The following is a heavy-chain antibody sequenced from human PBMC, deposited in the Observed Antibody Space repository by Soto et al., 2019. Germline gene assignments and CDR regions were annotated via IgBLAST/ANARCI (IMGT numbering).Heavy chain of an antibody. D-gene: IGHD6-13*01. CDR3: ARIAAAGIVADTFDY. J-gene: IGHJ4*02. CDR2: IIPIFGTA. CDR1: GGTFSSYA. Sequence: QVQLVQSGAEVKKPGSSVKVSCKASGGTFSSYAISWVRQAPGQGLEWMGWIIPIFGTANYAQKFQGRVSITADETTSTAYMGLSSLRSEDTAVYYCARIAAAGIVADTFDYWGQGTLVTVSS. V-gene: IGHV1-69*12.